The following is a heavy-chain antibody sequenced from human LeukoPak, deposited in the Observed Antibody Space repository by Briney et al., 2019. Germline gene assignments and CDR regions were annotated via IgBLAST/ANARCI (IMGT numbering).Heavy chain of an antibody. J-gene: IGHJ3*02. Sequence: SETLSLTCTVSGGSISSYYWSWIRQPPGKGLEWIGYIYYNGSTNYNPSLKSRVTISVDTSKNQFSLKLSSVTAADTAVYYCARASGELSDAFDIWGQGTMVTVSS. V-gene: IGHV4-59*01. CDR1: GGSISSYY. CDR2: IYYNGST. CDR3: ARASGELSDAFDI. D-gene: IGHD3-16*02.